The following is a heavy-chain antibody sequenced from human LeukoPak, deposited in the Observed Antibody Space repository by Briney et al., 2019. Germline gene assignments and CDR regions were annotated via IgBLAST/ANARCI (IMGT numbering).Heavy chain of an antibody. V-gene: IGHV4-39*01. Sequence: SETLSLTCTVSGGSISSSSYYWGWIRQPPGKGLEWIGSIYYSGSTYYNPSLKSRVTISVDTSKNQFSLKLSSVTAADTAVYYCARRDWGGSWGYFDYWGQGTLVTVSS. CDR2: IYYSGST. D-gene: IGHD6-13*01. CDR3: ARRDWGGSWGYFDY. J-gene: IGHJ4*02. CDR1: GGSISSSSYY.